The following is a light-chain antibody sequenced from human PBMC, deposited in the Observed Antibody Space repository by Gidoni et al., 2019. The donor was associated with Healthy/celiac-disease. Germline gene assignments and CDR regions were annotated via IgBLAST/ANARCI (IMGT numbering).Light chain of an antibody. CDR1: QSVSSN. CDR3: QQYNNWPPGLT. Sequence: EIVMTRSPATLSVSPGERATLSCRASQSVSSNLAWYQQKPGQAPRLLIYGASTRATGIPARLSGSGSGTEFTLTISSLQSEDFAVYYCQQYNNWPPGLTFGGGTKVEIK. V-gene: IGKV3-15*01. J-gene: IGKJ4*01. CDR2: GAS.